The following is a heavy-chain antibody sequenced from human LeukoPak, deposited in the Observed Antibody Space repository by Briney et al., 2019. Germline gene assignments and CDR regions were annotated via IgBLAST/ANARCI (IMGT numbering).Heavy chain of an antibody. CDR3: ARARYSGFTFGY. V-gene: IGHV3-66*01. Sequence: GGSLRLSCVASGLTFSSYVMSWVRQAPGKGLEWVSVIYGDNNTYYADSVKGRFTISRDNSKNTLYLQMNSLRAEDTAVYYCARARYSGFTFGYWGQGTLVTVSS. CDR2: IYGDNNT. J-gene: IGHJ4*02. D-gene: IGHD5-12*01. CDR1: GLTFSSYV.